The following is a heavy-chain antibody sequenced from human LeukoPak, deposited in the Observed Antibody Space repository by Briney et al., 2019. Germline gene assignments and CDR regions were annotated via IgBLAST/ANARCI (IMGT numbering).Heavy chain of an antibody. CDR1: GFTFRNYG. V-gene: IGHV3-33*01. CDR3: ARDTSGYYDY. CDR2: IWFDGSNR. J-gene: IGHJ4*02. D-gene: IGHD2-15*01. Sequence: PGGSLRLSCEASGFTFRNYGMHWVRQAPGKGLDWVGVIWFDGSNRYYADYVKGRFTISRDNSKNTLYLQVNSVRAEDTAVYYCARDTSGYYDYWGQGALVTVSS.